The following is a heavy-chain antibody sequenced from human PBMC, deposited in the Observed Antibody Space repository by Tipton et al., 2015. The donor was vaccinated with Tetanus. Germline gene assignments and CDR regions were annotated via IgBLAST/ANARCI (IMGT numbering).Heavy chain of an antibody. V-gene: IGHV1-46*01. J-gene: IGHJ6*02. CDR3: ARGPTVTTAHYYYGMDV. D-gene: IGHD4-11*01. Sequence: QLVQSGAEVKEPGASVKVSCKASGYTFTTYYMHWVRQAPGQGLEWMGIINPSGGSTSYAQKFQGRVTMTRDTSTSTVYMELSSLRSEDTAVYYCARGPTVTTAHYYYGMDVWGQGTTVTVSS. CDR1: GYTFTTYY. CDR2: INPSGGST.